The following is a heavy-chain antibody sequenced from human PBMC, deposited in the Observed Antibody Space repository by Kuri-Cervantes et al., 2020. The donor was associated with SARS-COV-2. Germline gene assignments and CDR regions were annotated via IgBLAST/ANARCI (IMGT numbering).Heavy chain of an antibody. CDR1: GFTFSSHC. V-gene: IGHV3-7*01. J-gene: IGHJ4*02. D-gene: IGHD6-13*01. Sequence: GESLKISCTASGFTFSSHCMSWVRQAPGKGLEWVANIKEDGSEKHYVDSVKGRFTISRDNAKNSLYLQMNSLRAEDTAVYYCARDAHSTPGGYWGQGTLVTVSS. CDR3: ARDAHSTPGGY. CDR2: IKEDGSEK.